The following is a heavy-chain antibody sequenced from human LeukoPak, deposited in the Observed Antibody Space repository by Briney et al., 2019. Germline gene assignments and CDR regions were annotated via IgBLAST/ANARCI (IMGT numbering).Heavy chain of an antibody. D-gene: IGHD4/OR15-4a*01. CDR1: GFTFSTFA. J-gene: IGHJ4*02. CDR2: ISGSGGRT. Sequence: GGSLRLSCAASGFTFSTFAMIWVRQPPGKGLEWVSSISGSGGRTYYADSVKGRFTISRDNSKNTLYLQMNSLRAEDTAVYYCARRAGAYSHPYDYWGQGTLVTVSS. V-gene: IGHV3-23*01. CDR3: ARRAGAYSHPYDY.